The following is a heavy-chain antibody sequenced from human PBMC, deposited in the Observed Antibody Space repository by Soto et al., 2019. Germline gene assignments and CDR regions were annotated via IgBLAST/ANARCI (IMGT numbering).Heavy chain of an antibody. D-gene: IGHD3-22*01. CDR3: AKVRAPQDSSGYYYYGMDV. CDR1: GFTFSSYG. Sequence: QVQLVESGGGVVQPGRSLRLSCAASGFTFSSYGMHWVRQAPGKGLGWVAVISYDGSNKYYADSVKGRFTISRDNSKNTLYLQMNSLRAEDTAVYYCAKVRAPQDSSGYYYYGMDVWGQGTTVTVSS. J-gene: IGHJ6*02. CDR2: ISYDGSNK. V-gene: IGHV3-30*18.